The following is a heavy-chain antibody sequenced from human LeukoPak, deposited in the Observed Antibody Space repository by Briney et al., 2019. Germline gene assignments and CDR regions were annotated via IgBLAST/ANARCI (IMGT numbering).Heavy chain of an antibody. V-gene: IGHV3-23*01. CDR1: GFTFSSYA. CDR2: ISGSGGST. J-gene: IGHJ6*03. D-gene: IGHD6-13*01. Sequence: GGSLRLSCAASGFTFSSYAMSWVRQAPGKGLEWVSAISGSGGSTYYADSVKGRFTISRDNSKNTLYLQMNSLRAEDTAVYYCAKDGSSSWYEYYYYYYMDVWGKGTTVTVSS. CDR3: AKDGSSSWYEYYYYYYMDV.